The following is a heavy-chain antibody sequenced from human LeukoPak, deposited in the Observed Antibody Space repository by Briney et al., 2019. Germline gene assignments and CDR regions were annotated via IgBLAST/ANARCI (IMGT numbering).Heavy chain of an antibody. CDR2: INHSGST. J-gene: IGHJ3*02. Sequence: PGGSLRLSCAASGFTFSSYWMSWIRQPPGKGLEWIGEINHSGSTNYNPSLKSRVTISVDTSKNQFSLKLSSVTAADTAVYYCARFVYRSWYDRAFDIWGQGTMVTVSS. V-gene: IGHV4-34*01. CDR3: ARFVYRSWYDRAFDI. D-gene: IGHD6-13*01. CDR1: GFTFSSYW.